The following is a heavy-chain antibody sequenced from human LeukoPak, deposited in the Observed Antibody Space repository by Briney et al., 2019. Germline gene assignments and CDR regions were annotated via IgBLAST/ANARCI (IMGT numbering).Heavy chain of an antibody. J-gene: IGHJ4*02. Sequence: SETLSLTCTVSAGSISSYYWSWIRQPAGKGLEWIGRIYTSGSTNYNPSIKSRVTMSVDTSKNQFSLKLSSVTAADTAVYYCASSSTYYYDSSGYYLFDYWGQGTLVTVSS. CDR1: AGSISSYY. CDR3: ASSSTYYYDSSGYYLFDY. V-gene: IGHV4-4*07. CDR2: IYTSGST. D-gene: IGHD3-22*01.